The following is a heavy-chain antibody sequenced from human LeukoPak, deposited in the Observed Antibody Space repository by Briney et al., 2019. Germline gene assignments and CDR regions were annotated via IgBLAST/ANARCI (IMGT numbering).Heavy chain of an antibody. CDR3: ARHQGDSGGYSPHYTYYYYYMDV. J-gene: IGHJ6*03. V-gene: IGHV4-39*01. CDR1: GGSISSGTYY. D-gene: IGHD3-22*01. CDR2: IFYSGST. Sequence: SETLSLTCTVSGGSISSGTYYWGWVRQPPGKGLEWIGSIFYSGSTYYNPSLKSRVTISVDTSENQFSLKLSSVTAADTAVYYCARHQGDSGGYSPHYTYYYYYMDVWGKGTTVTVSS.